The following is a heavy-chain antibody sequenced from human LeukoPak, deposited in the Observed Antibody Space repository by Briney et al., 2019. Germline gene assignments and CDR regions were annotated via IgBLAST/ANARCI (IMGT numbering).Heavy chain of an antibody. V-gene: IGHV1-2*02. CDR2: INPNSGGT. CDR3: ARGRRYDILAGYLFDH. J-gene: IGHJ4*02. Sequence: GASVKVSCKASGYAFTGYSLHWVRQAPGQGLEWMGWINPNSGGTNYAQKFQGRVTVTRDTSINTAYIELSRLTSDDTAVYYCARGRRYDILAGYLFDHWGQGTLVTVSS. D-gene: IGHD3-9*01. CDR1: GYAFTGYS.